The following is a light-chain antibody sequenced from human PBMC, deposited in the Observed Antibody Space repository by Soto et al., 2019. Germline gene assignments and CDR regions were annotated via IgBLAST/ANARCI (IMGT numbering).Light chain of an antibody. CDR3: TSYTSYSTLDV. V-gene: IGLV2-14*01. CDR2: EVS. CDR1: SSDVGGYNY. Sequence: QSALTQPASVSGSPGQSITISCTRTSSDVGGYNYVSWYQQHPDKAPKLMIYEVSNRPSGVSNRFSGSKSGHTASLTISGLQSEDEADYFCTSYTSYSTLDVFGTGTKVTVL. J-gene: IGLJ1*01.